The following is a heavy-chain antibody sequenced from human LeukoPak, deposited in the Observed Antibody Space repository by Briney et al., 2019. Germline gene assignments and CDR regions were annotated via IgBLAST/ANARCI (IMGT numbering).Heavy chain of an antibody. CDR1: GYSFTTYW. Sequence: GESLIISCHSSGYSFTTYWIGWVRPMPGKGLEWMGIIYPGDSDTRYSPSFQGQVTISADKSSSTAYLQWSGLKASDTAMYYCARLSNSRTIDYWGQGTLVTVSS. J-gene: IGHJ4*02. CDR2: IYPGDSDT. CDR3: ARLSNSRTIDY. D-gene: IGHD6-13*01. V-gene: IGHV5-51*01.